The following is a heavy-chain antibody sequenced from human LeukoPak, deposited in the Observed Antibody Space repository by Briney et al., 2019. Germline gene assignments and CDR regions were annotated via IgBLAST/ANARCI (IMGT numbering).Heavy chain of an antibody. J-gene: IGHJ4*02. V-gene: IGHV4-61*02. Sequence: PSETLSLTCTVSGGSISNLNYYWSWIRQPAGKGLEWIGRIYASGSTNYNPSLKSRVTISVDKSKNQFSLKLSSVTAADTAVYYCARAGNDYGDPIDYWGQGTLVTVSS. CDR1: GGSISNLNYY. D-gene: IGHD4-17*01. CDR3: ARAGNDYGDPIDY. CDR2: IYASGST.